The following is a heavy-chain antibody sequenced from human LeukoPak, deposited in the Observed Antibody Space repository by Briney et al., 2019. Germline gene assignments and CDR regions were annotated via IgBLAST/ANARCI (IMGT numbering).Heavy chain of an antibody. CDR1: GYTFTGYY. CDR3: AREEVGYDAFDI. V-gene: IGHV1-2*02. D-gene: IGHD1-26*01. J-gene: IGHJ3*02. CDR2: INPNSGGT. Sequence: ASVKVSCKASGYTFTGYYMHWVRQAPGQGLEWMGWINPNSGGTNYAQKFQGRVTMTRDTSISTAYMELSRLRCDDTAVYYCAREEVGYDAFDIWGQGTMVTVSS.